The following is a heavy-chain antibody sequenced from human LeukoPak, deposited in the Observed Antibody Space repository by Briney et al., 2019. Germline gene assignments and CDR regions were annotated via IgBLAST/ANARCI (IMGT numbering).Heavy chain of an antibody. Sequence: GGSLRLSCAVSGFTFSSYRMNWVRQAPGKGLEWVSSISTSSSYIYYADSVKGRFTISRDNAKNSLYLQMNSLRAEDTAVYYCARVRYSGYDLAPFDYWGQGTLVTVSS. D-gene: IGHD5-12*01. V-gene: IGHV3-21*01. CDR2: ISTSSSYI. CDR1: GFTFSSYR. CDR3: ARVRYSGYDLAPFDY. J-gene: IGHJ4*02.